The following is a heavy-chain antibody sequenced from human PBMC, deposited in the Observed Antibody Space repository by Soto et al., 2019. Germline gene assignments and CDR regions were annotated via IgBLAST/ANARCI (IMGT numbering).Heavy chain of an antibody. CDR2: IYNSGNT. Sequence: SETLSLTCTGSGGSISDGAYYWSWIRQPPGKGLEWIGHIYNSGNTYNNPSLRSRLTISLDTSKSQFSLNLNSVTAADTAVYYCASGLSGDKVDQWGQGTLVTVSS. V-gene: IGHV4-30-4*01. D-gene: IGHD2-21*01. J-gene: IGHJ4*02. CDR1: GGSISDGAYY. CDR3: ASGLSGDKVDQ.